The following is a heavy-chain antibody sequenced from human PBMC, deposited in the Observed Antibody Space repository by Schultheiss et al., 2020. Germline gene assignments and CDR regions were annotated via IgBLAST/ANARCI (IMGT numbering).Heavy chain of an antibody. Sequence: GGSLRLSCAASGFTFSSYSMNWVRQAPGKGLEWVAYISSNTNIIYYADSVKGRFTISRDNAKTTLILEMNSLRDEDTAIYYCARGHDFAYAFDMWGQGTMVTGS. J-gene: IGHJ3*02. CDR3: ARGHDFAYAFDM. CDR1: GFTFSSYS. CDR2: ISSNTNII. D-gene: IGHD2-21*02. V-gene: IGHV3-48*02.